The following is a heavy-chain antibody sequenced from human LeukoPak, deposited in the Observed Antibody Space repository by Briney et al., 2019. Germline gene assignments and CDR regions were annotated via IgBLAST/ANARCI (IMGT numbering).Heavy chain of an antibody. D-gene: IGHD4-23*01. CDR3: ARVGLRWIENYFDY. V-gene: IGHV3-9*01. J-gene: IGHJ4*02. CDR1: GFMFEDYA. Sequence: GGSLRLSCAASGFMFEDYAMHWVRQFPGKGLEWVAGITWNSGDTGYADSVKGRFTISRDNAKNSLYLQMNSLRAEDTAVYYCARVGLRWIENYFDYWGQGTLVTVSS. CDR2: ITWNSGDT.